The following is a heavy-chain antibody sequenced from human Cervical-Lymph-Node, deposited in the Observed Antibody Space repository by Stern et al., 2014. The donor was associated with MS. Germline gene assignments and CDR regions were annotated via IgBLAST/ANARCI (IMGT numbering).Heavy chain of an antibody. D-gene: IGHD6-19*01. CDR1: GDTFSRFA. J-gene: IGHJ6*02. V-gene: IGHV1-69*01. Sequence: VQLVQSGAEVKKPGSSLKVSCKASGDTFSRFAFSWVRQTPGQGLEWMGGIIPMTGTTNYAQKIQGRVTVTEDESTRTDNMAISSLRYEDTAVYFCAGTTSAWDNPFHFYGMDVWGQGTTVTVSS. CDR3: AGTTSAWDNPFHFYGMDV. CDR2: IIPMTGTT.